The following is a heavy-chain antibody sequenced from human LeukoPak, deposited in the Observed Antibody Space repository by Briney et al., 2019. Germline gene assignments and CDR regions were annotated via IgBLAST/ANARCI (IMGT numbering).Heavy chain of an antibody. Sequence: PGGSLRLSCAASGSTFDSYGMSWVRQPPGKGLEWVSGINWNGGSTGYADSVKGRFTISRDNGKNSLFLQMNSLRAEDTAVYYCARYGATFNRAARDYFDYWGQGALVTVSS. CDR1: GSTFDSYG. D-gene: IGHD6-6*01. CDR2: INWNGGST. V-gene: IGHV3-20*04. J-gene: IGHJ4*02. CDR3: ARYGATFNRAARDYFDY.